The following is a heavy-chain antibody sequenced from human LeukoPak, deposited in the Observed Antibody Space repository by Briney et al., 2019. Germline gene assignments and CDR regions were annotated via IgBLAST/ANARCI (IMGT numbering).Heavy chain of an antibody. CDR3: ARGYCSSTSCLKGAWFDP. V-gene: IGHV3-74*01. Sequence: GGSLRLSCAASGFTFSSYWMHWVRQAPGKGLVWVSCINSDGSSTSYADSVKGRFTISRDNAKNTLYLQMNSLRAEDTAVYYCARGYCSSTSCLKGAWFDPWGQGTLVTVSS. CDR2: INSDGSST. J-gene: IGHJ5*02. CDR1: GFTFSSYW. D-gene: IGHD2-2*01.